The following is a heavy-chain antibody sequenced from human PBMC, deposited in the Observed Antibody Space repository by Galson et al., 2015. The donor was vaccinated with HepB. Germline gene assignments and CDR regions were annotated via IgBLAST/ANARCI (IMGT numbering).Heavy chain of an antibody. J-gene: IGHJ3*02. V-gene: IGHV1-69*13. CDR2: IIPIFGTA. D-gene: IGHD3-10*01. Sequence: SVKVSCKASGGTFSSYAISWVRQAPGQGLEWMGGIIPIFGTANYAQKFQGRVTITADESTSTAYMELSSLRSEDTAVYYCASDPRVGEFDAFDIWGQGTMVTVSS. CDR3: ASDPRVGEFDAFDI. CDR1: GGTFSSYA.